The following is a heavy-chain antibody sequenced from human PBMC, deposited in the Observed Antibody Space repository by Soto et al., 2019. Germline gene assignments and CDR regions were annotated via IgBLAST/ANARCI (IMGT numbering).Heavy chain of an antibody. J-gene: IGHJ6*02. D-gene: IGHD3-10*01. CDR1: GGSFSGYY. Sequence: SETLSLTCAVYGGSFSGYYWSWIRQPPGKGLEWIGEINHSGSTNYNPSLKSRVTISVDTSKNQFSLKLSSVTAADTAVYYCARARGSGSGSYYNSNYYYYGMDVWGQGTTVTVSS. CDR3: ARARGSGSGSYYNSNYYYYGMDV. CDR2: INHSGST. V-gene: IGHV4-34*01.